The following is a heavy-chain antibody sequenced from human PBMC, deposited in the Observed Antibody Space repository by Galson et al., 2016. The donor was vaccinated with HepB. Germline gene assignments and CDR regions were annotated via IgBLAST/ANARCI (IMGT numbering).Heavy chain of an antibody. Sequence: SETLSLTCTVSGGSISHYYWTWIRQPPGKGLEWIGYIYYSGSTTYSPSLKSRVTMSVDTSKNQFSLKLNSVTAADTAVYYCARGAYCSSTSCSLSPFEYWGLGTLVIVSS. CDR2: IYYSGST. D-gene: IGHD2-2*01. CDR1: GGSISHYY. V-gene: IGHV4-59*01. J-gene: IGHJ4*02. CDR3: ARGAYCSSTSCSLSPFEY.